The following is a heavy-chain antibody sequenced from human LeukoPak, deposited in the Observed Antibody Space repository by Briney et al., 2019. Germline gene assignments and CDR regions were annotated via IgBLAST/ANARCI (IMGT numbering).Heavy chain of an antibody. J-gene: IGHJ5*02. CDR1: GGSISSGDYY. V-gene: IGHV4-30-4*08. Sequence: PSETLSLTCTVSGGSISSGDYYWSWIRQPPGKGLEWIGYIYYSGSTYYNPSLKSRVTISVDTSKNQFSLKLSSVTAADTAVYYCARGRCNWGSTSCPRGGFDPWGQGTLVTVSS. D-gene: IGHD2-2*01. CDR3: ARGRCNWGSTSCPRGGFDP. CDR2: IYYSGST.